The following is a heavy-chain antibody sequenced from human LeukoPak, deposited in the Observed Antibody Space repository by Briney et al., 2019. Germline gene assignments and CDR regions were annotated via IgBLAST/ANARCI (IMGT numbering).Heavy chain of an antibody. CDR1: GGSFSGYY. CDR3: ARDREINWFDP. D-gene: IGHD1-26*01. Sequence: PSETLSLTCAVYGGSFSGYYWSWIRQPPGKGLEWIGEINHSGSTNYNPSLKSRVTISVDASKNQFSLKLSSVTAADTAVYYCARDREINWFDPWGQGTLVTVSS. V-gene: IGHV4-34*01. J-gene: IGHJ5*02. CDR2: INHSGST.